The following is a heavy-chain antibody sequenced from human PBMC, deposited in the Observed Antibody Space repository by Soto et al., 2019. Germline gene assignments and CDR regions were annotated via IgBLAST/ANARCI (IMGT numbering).Heavy chain of an antibody. Sequence: QVQIQQWGAGLLKPSETLSLTCAVYGGSFSDYYWSWIRQPPGKGLEWIGEINHSGRTNYNPSLKSRVTTSGDTSTNQFSLKLSSVTAADTAVYYCARSAGAVRRWYWYFALWGRGTLDTVSS. J-gene: IGHJ2*01. CDR2: INHSGRT. D-gene: IGHD3-16*02. CDR3: ARSAGAVRRWYWYFAL. V-gene: IGHV4-34*01. CDR1: GGSFSDYY.